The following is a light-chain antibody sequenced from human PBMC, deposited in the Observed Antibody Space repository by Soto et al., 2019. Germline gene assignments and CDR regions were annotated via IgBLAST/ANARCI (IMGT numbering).Light chain of an antibody. CDR1: QSVSSNF. CDR3: QQYGSSPGT. J-gene: IGKJ2*02. V-gene: IGKV3-20*01. CDR2: GAS. Sequence: EIVLTQSPGTLSLSPGDRATLSCRASQSVSSNFLAWYQQKPGQAPKLLISGASSRATGIPDRFSGSGSGTDFTLTSSRLEPEDCALYSCQQYGSSPGTFGQGTKLEIK.